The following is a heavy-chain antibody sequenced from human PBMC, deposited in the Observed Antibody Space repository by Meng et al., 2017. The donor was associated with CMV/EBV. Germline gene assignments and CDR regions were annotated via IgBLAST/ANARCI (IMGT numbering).Heavy chain of an antibody. D-gene: IGHD5-24*01. CDR2: IIPIFGTA. CDR3: ARVISRDGYNLLSY. J-gene: IGHJ4*02. V-gene: IGHV1-69*05. CDR1: GYTFTSYD. Sequence: SVKVSCKASGYTFTSYDINWVRQAPGQGLEWMGGIIPIFGTANYAQKFQGRVTITTDESTSTAYMELSSLRSDDTAVYYCARVISRDGYNLLSYWGQGTLVTVSS.